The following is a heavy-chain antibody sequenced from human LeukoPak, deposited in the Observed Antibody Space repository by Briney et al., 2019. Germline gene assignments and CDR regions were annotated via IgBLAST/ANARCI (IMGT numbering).Heavy chain of an antibody. D-gene: IGHD5-12*01. J-gene: IGHJ4*02. CDR3: VKDRGTYHFGY. Sequence: PGGSLRLSCAASGFTFSSYDMNWVRQAPGKGLEWVSSISGSGGSTHYADSVKGRFTISRDNSKTTLYLQMNSLRAEDTAIYYCVKDRGTYHFGYWGQGALVTVSS. V-gene: IGHV3-23*01. CDR2: ISGSGGST. CDR1: GFTFSSYD.